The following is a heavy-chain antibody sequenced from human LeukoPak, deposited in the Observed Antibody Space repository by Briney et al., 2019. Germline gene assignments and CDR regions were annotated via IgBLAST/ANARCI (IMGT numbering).Heavy chain of an antibody. J-gene: IGHJ4*02. CDR1: GFTFSSYA. Sequence: GGSLRLSCAASGFTFSSYAMSWVRQAPGKGLEWVSAISGSGGSTYYADSVKGRFTISRDNSKDTLYLQMNSLRAEDTAVYYCAKGGKYDSSGYYYVSLHYFDYWGQGTLVTVSS. D-gene: IGHD3-22*01. CDR3: AKGGKYDSSGYYYVSLHYFDY. CDR2: ISGSGGST. V-gene: IGHV3-23*01.